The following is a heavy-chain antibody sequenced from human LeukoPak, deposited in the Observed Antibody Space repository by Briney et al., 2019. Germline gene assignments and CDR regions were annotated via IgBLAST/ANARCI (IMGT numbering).Heavy chain of an antibody. CDR2: INTNTGNP. D-gene: IGHD3-22*01. CDR3: ARGGRFYYSSDDYYYYYGMDV. Sequence: GASVKVSCKASGYTFTSYAMNWVRQAPGQGLEWMGWINTNTGNPTYAQGFTGRFVFSLDTSVSTAYLQISSLKAEDTAVYYCARGGRFYYSSDDYYYYYGMDVWGLGTTVTVSS. CDR1: GYTFTSYA. J-gene: IGHJ6*02. V-gene: IGHV7-4-1*02.